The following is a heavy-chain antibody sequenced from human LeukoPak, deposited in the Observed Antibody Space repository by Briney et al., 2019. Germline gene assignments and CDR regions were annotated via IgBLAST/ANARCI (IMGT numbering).Heavy chain of an antibody. J-gene: IGHJ4*02. Sequence: PSETLSLTCTVSGGSISSYDWSWIRQPPGKGLEWIGYMYSGGSTNYNPSLKSRVTISVDTSKNQFSLRLSSVTAADTAVYYCARAASSGWYNDYWGQGTLVTVSS. CDR2: MYSGGST. CDR3: ARAASSGWYNDY. V-gene: IGHV4-59*01. CDR1: GGSISSYD. D-gene: IGHD6-19*01.